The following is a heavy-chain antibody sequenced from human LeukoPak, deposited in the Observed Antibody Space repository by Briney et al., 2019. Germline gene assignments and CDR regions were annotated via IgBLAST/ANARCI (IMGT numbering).Heavy chain of an antibody. J-gene: IGHJ5*02. V-gene: IGHV3-30*03. Sequence: QPGRSLRLSCAASRFSFNSYGMHWVRQAPGMGLEWVAVISYDGSNKFYADSVKGRFTISRDNARNTVYLQMNSLRAEDTAVYHCVRAWPYRTSAWFDPWGQGTLVTVSS. CDR1: RFSFNSYG. CDR2: ISYDGSNK. D-gene: IGHD3-16*02. CDR3: VRAWPYRTSAWFDP.